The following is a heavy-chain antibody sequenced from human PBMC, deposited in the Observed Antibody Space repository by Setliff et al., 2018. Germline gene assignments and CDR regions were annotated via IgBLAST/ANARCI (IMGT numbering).Heavy chain of an antibody. CDR3: TRDSRGLVPAAIEGSYYYGMDV. Sequence: SVKVSCKASGGTFSSYAISWVRQAPGQGLEWMGGIIPIFGTANYAQKFQGRVTITADESTSTAYMELSSLRSEDTAVYYCTRDSRGLVPAAIEGSYYYGMDVWGQGTTVTVSS. CDR2: IIPIFGTA. V-gene: IGHV1-69*13. CDR1: GGTFSSYA. J-gene: IGHJ6*02. D-gene: IGHD2-2*02.